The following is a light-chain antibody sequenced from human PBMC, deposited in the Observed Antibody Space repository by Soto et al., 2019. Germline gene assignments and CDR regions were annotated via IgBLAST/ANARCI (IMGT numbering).Light chain of an antibody. J-gene: IGLJ1*01. CDR2: EVS. CDR3: SSYTSGSTLGV. Sequence: QSALTQPASVSGSPGQSITISCTGTSSDVGGYNYVSWYQQHPGKAPKLMIYEVSNRPSGVSNRFSGSKSGNTASLTIAGLQAEDEADYDCSSYTSGSTLGVFGTGTKLTVL. V-gene: IGLV2-14*01. CDR1: SSDVGGYNY.